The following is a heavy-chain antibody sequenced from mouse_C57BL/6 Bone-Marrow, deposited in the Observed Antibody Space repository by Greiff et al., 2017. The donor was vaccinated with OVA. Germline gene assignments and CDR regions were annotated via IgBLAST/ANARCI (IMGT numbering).Heavy chain of an antibody. CDR3: TTYYSNYVDY. J-gene: IGHJ2*01. D-gene: IGHD2-5*01. CDR1: GFNIKDDY. CDR2: IDPENGDT. V-gene: IGHV14-4*01. Sequence: EVHLVESGAELVRPGASVKLSCTASGFNIKDDYMHWVKQRPEQGLEWIGWIDPENGDTEYASKFQGKATITADTSSNTAYLQLSSLTSEDTAVYYCTTYYSNYVDYWGQGTTLTVSS.